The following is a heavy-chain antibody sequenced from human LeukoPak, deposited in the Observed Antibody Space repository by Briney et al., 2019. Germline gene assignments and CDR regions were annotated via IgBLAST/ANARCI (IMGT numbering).Heavy chain of an antibody. CDR1: GYTFTSYY. V-gene: IGHV1-46*01. D-gene: IGHD2-15*01. J-gene: IGHJ4*02. CDR3: ARERDDCSGGSCYSGGGLDY. CDR2: INPSGGST. Sequence: ASVTVSCKASGYTFTSYYMHWVRQAPGQGLEWMGVINPSGGSTSYAQTFQGSVTMTRDTFTSTVYMELSSLRSEDTAVYYCARERDDCSGGSCYSGGGLDYWGQGTLVTVSS.